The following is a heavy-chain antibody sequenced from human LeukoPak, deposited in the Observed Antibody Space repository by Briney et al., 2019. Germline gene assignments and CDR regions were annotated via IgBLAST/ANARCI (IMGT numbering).Heavy chain of an antibody. CDR3: ARDSGLTTETMYWDY. CDR2: IKEDGGDK. J-gene: IGHJ4*02. D-gene: IGHD4-17*01. CDR1: GFTFGIYW. Sequence: GGSLRLSCAASGFTFGIYWMSWVRQAPGKGLEWVANIKEDGGDKNYVDSVKGRFTISRDNAKNSLYLQMNSLRAEDTAVYYCARDSGLTTETMYWDYWGQGTLVAVSS. V-gene: IGHV3-7*05.